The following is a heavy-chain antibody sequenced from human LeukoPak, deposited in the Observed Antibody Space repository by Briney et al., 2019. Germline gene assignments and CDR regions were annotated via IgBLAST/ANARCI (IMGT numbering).Heavy chain of an antibody. CDR2: ISGSGDDT. CDR1: GFTFSSYA. J-gene: IGHJ4*02. CDR3: AKGSYYDSSGSFYFDY. D-gene: IGHD3-22*01. V-gene: IGHV3-23*01. Sequence: GGSLRLSCAASGFTFSSYAMSWVRQAPGKGLEWVSGISGSGDDTYYADSVKGRFTISRDNSKNTLYVQVNSLGTEDTAAYYCAKGSYYDSSGSFYFDYWGQGTLVTVSS.